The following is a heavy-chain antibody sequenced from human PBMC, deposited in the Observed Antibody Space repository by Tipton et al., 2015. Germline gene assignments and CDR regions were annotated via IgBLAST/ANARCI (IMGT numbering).Heavy chain of an antibody. D-gene: IGHD3-22*01. CDR2: ISTILDRI. J-gene: IGHJ4*02. CDR3: AATDTSGHYDFDR. V-gene: IGHV1-69*01. Sequence: QSGPEVKRPGSSVKVSCKISGGTLSGYVINWVRQAPGQGLERMGEISTILDRINYAEHYRDRLTISADDFTATAYMELTSLRPEDTALYFCAATDTSGHYDFDRWGQGTLVTVSS. CDR1: GGTLSGYV.